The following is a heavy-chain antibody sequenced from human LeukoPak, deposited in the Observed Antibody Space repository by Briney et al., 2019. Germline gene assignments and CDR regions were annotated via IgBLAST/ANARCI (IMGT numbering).Heavy chain of an antibody. V-gene: IGHV3-7*01. CDR2: IKLDGTET. CDR3: ARGPNSMIRGVHRGYFDY. Sequence: GGSLRLSCAASGFIFSTYEMNWVRQASGKGLEWVANIKLDGTETSYVDSVKGRFTISRDNAKNSLYLQMNSLRAEDTAVYYCARGPNSMIRGVHRGYFDYWGQGTLVTVSS. D-gene: IGHD3-10*01. J-gene: IGHJ4*02. CDR1: GFIFSTYE.